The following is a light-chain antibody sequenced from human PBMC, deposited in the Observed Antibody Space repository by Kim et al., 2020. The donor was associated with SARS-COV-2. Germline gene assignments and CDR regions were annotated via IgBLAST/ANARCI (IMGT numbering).Light chain of an antibody. V-gene: IGLV1-44*01. CDR1: VSNFASTT. CDR3: EAWDDSLV. Sequence: GTTGHGITISGSGDVSNFASTTVNWYQQLPGTAPKLLIYSNNQRPSGVPDRFSGSKSGPSASLAISGLQSEDEADYYCEAWDDSLVFGGGTQLTVL. J-gene: IGLJ2*01. CDR2: SNN.